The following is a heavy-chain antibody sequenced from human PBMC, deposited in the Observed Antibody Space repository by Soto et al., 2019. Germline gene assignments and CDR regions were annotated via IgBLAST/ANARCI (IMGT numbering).Heavy chain of an antibody. Sequence: GGSLRLSCAASGFTFGSYGMHWVRQVPGKGLEWVASIKQDGGEICYVDSVKGRFTISRDNAKNSLHLQMNSLSAEDTAVYYCASDRYGGAFRLWGQGTMVTVSS. V-gene: IGHV3-7*01. CDR2: IKQDGGEI. D-gene: IGHD2-21*01. J-gene: IGHJ1*01. CDR1: GFTFGSYG. CDR3: ASDRYGGAFRL.